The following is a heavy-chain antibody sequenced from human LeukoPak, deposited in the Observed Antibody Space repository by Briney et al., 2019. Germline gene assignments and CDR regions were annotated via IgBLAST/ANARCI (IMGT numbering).Heavy chain of an antibody. Sequence: SETLSLTCAVSGGSISSSNWWSWVRQPPGKGLEWIGEIYHSGSTNYNPSLKSRVTISVDKSKNQFSLKLSSVTAADTAMYYCASLERPPGYCTGGSCYSRFDPWGQGTLVTVSS. J-gene: IGHJ5*02. CDR3: ASLERPPGYCTGGSCYSRFDP. CDR2: IYHSGST. D-gene: IGHD2-15*01. V-gene: IGHV4-4*02. CDR1: GGSISSSNW.